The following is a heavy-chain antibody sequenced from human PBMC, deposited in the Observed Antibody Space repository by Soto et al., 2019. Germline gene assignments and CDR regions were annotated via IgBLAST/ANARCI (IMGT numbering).Heavy chain of an antibody. V-gene: IGHV3-48*02. CDR2: ISSSSSTI. CDR3: TRHHLNY. CDR1: GFTFSSES. Sequence: HRGGSLRLSCAASGFTFSSESMNWVRQAPGKGLEWVSYISSSSSTIYYADSVKGRFTISRDNAKNLMYLQMNSLREEETAVYYCTRHHLNYWGHGTLVTVPS. J-gene: IGHJ4*01.